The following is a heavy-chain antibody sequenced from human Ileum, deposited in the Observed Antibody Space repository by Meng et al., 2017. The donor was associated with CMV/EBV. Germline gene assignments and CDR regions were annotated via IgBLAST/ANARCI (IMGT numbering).Heavy chain of an antibody. V-gene: IGHV3-74*01. CDR2: INSDGSST. J-gene: IGHJ4*02. CDR3: ARLTYYDFWSGLGFDY. D-gene: IGHD3-3*01. Sequence: GLHFSSYWMHWVRQAPGKGLVWVSRINSDGSSTSYADSVKGRFTISRDNAKNTLYLQMNSLRAEDTAVYYCARLTYYDFWSGLGFDYWGQGTLVTVSS. CDR1: GLHFSSYW.